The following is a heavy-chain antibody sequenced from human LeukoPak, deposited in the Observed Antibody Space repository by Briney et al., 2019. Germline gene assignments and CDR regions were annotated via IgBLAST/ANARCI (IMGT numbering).Heavy chain of an antibody. D-gene: IGHD6-13*01. CDR2: IYYSGST. Sequence: SETLSLTCTVSGGSISSYYWSWIRQPPGRGLEWIGYIYYSGSTNYNPSLKSRVTISVDTSKNQFSLKLSSVTAADTAVYYCASGIAAAGTGTFDYWGQGTLVTVSS. CDR3: ASGIAAAGTGTFDY. J-gene: IGHJ4*02. CDR1: GGSISSYY. V-gene: IGHV4-59*01.